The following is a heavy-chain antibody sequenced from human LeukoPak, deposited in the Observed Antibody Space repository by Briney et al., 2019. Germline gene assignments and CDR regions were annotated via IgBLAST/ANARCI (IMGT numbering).Heavy chain of an antibody. V-gene: IGHV1-69*05. CDR3: ARATKLWFGEGYYYMNV. D-gene: IGHD3-10*01. Sequence: SVKVSCKASGGTFSSYAISWVRQAPGQGLEWMGGIIPIFGTANYAQKFQGRVTITTDESTSTAYMELSSLRSEDTAVYYCARATKLWFGEGYYYMNVWGKGTTVTVSS. CDR2: IIPIFGTA. CDR1: GGTFSSYA. J-gene: IGHJ6*03.